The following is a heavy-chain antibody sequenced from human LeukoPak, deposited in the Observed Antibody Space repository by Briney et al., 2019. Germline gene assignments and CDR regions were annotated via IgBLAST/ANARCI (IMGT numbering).Heavy chain of an antibody. CDR2: IFTSGIT. J-gene: IGHJ6*03. D-gene: IGHD3-10*01. CDR3: ARESSGNYYNPLGYMDV. V-gene: IGHV4-4*07. CDR1: GGSISIYY. Sequence: SETLPLTCTVSGGSISIYYWNWIRQPAGKGLEWIGRIFTSGITNYDPSLKSRVTMSVDTSKNQFSLNLSSVTAADTAVYYCARESSGNYYNPLGYMDVWGKGTTVTVSS.